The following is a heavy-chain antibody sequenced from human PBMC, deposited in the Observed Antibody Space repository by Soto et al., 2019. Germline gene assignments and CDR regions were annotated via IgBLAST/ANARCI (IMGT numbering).Heavy chain of an antibody. CDR2: IIPILGIA. J-gene: IGHJ6*03. V-gene: IGHV1-69*04. Sequence: SVKVSCKASGGTFSSYTISWVRQAPGQGLEWMGRIIPILGIANYAQKFQGRVTITADKSTSTAYMELSSLRSEDTAVYYCARDEAYYYYMDVWGKGTTVTVSS. CDR1: GGTFSSYT. CDR3: ARDEAYYYYMDV.